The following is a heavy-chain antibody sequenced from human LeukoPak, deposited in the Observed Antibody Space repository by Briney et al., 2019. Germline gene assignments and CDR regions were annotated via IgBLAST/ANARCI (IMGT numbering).Heavy chain of an antibody. D-gene: IGHD3-22*01. J-gene: IGHJ4*02. V-gene: IGHV4-30-4*01. CDR1: GGSISSGDYY. CDR3: ARDGGDYYDSSGLEIDY. Sequence: PSETLSLTCTVSGGSISSGDYYWSWIRQPPGKGLEWTGYIYYSGSTYYNPSLKSRVTISVDTSKNQFSLKLSSVTAADTAVYYCARDGGDYYDSSGLEIDYWGQGTLVTVSS. CDR2: IYYSGST.